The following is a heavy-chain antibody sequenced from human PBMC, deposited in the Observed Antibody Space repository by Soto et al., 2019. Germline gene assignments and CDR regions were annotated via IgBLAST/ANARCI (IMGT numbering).Heavy chain of an antibody. CDR3: ARDGWFAEGSFDF. CDR2: INAGNGHT. CDR1: GFTFVMYA. J-gene: IGHJ4*02. D-gene: IGHD3-10*01. Sequence: VASVKVSCKASGFTFVMYAIHWVRQAPGQGLEWMAWINAGNGHTTYSQKFQGRVTITRDTSARTVYMELRSLRFEDTATYYCARDGWFAEGSFDFWGQGTPVTVSS. V-gene: IGHV1-3*01.